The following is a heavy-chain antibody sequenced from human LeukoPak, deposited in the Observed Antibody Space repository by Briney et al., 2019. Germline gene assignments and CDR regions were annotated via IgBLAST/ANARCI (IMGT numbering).Heavy chain of an antibody. V-gene: IGHV3-7*01. Sequence: GGSLRLSCAASGFTFSSYWMSWVRQAPGKGLEWVSNIKQDGNEKYYVDSVKGRFTISRDNAKNSLYLQMNSLRAEDTAVYYCARRRGRYFDAFDIWGQGTMVTVSS. CDR2: IKQDGNEK. CDR3: ARRRGRYFDAFDI. CDR1: GFTFSSYW. D-gene: IGHD1-26*01. J-gene: IGHJ3*02.